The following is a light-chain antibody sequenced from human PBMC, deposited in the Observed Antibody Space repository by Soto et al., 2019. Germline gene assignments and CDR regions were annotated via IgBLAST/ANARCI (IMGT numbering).Light chain of an antibody. V-gene: IGLV1-40*01. CDR1: SSNIGAGYV. Sequence: QSVLTQPPSVSGAPGQRVTISCTGSSSNIGAGYVVHWYQQLPGAAPKLLVYVNTNRPSGVPDRFSGSKSDTSASLAITGLQAEDEADYYCQSYDSSLSGWVFGGGTKLTVL. CDR3: QSYDSSLSGWV. CDR2: VNT. J-gene: IGLJ3*02.